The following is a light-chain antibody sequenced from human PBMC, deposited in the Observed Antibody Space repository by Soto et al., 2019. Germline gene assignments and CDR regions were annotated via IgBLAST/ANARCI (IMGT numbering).Light chain of an antibody. J-gene: IGLJ2*01. Sequence: QPVLTQPPSVSGSPGQSVTISCTGTSNDVGGYNRVSWYQQSPGTAPKLMIYEVTNRPSGVPDRFSGSKSGNTASLTISGLQTEDEADYYCSSFTSSISLVFGGGTKLTVL. CDR2: EVT. CDR1: SNDVGGYNR. V-gene: IGLV2-18*02. CDR3: SSFTSSISLV.